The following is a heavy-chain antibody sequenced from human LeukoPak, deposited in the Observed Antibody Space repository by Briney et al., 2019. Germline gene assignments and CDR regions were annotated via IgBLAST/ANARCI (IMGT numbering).Heavy chain of an antibody. J-gene: IGHJ6*02. CDR1: GGSISSYY. D-gene: IGHD5-24*01. V-gene: IGHV4-59*01. CDR3: ARDDRRGKRDYYYGMDV. Sequence: SETLSLTCTVSGGSISSYYWSWIRQSPGKGLEWIGYIYYSGCTNYNPSLKSRVTISVDTSKNQFSLKLSSVTAADTAVYYCARDDRRGKRDYYYGMDVWGQGTTVTDSS. CDR2: IYYSGCT.